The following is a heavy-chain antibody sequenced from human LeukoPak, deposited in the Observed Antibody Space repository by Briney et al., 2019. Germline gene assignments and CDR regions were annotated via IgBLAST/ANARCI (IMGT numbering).Heavy chain of an antibody. CDR3: ARGFTYYYDSSGYPILGY. CDR2: INSYNGNT. V-gene: IGHV1-18*01. CDR1: GYTLSSSG. J-gene: IGHJ4*02. Sequence: ASLKVSCKASGYTLSSSGVSSVRQAPGQGLEWMGWINSYNGNTIYPQKLQGRVSMTTDASTSTAYMELRSLRSDDTAVYYCARGFTYYYDSSGYPILGYWGQGTLVTVSS. D-gene: IGHD3-22*01.